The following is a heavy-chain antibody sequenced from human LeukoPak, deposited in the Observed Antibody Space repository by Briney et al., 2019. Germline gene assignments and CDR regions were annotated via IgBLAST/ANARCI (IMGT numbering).Heavy chain of an antibody. CDR3: ARDRDRFTIFGAPIARFYYDMDV. D-gene: IGHD3-3*01. CDR1: GYTLTTYP. J-gene: IGHJ6*02. V-gene: IGHV1-3*01. CDR2: INADNGDT. Sequence: ASVKVSCKTSGYTLTTYPMHWVRQAPGQKLEWMGWINADNGDTKYSQKFQGRVTITRDTSASTAYMELSSLRSEDTAVYYCARDRDRFTIFGAPIARFYYDMDVWGQGTTVTVSS.